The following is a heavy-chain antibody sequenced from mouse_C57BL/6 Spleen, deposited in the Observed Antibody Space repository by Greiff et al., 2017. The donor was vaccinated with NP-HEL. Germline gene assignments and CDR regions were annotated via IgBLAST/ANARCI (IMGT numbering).Heavy chain of an antibody. D-gene: IGHD4-1*01. CDR1: GFTFTDYY. V-gene: IGHV7-3*01. CDR3: ARSSNWDSYFGD. CDR2: IRNKANGYTT. J-gene: IGHJ2*01. Sequence: EVQRVESGGGLVQPGGSLSLSCAASGFTFTDYYMSWVRQPPGKALEWLGFIRNKANGYTTEYSASVKGRFTISRDNSQSILYIPMNALRAEDSATYYCARSSNWDSYFGDWGQGTTLTVSS.